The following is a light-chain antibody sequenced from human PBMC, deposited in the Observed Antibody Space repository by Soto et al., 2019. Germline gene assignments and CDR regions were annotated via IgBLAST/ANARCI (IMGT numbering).Light chain of an antibody. Sequence: QSALTQPASVSGSPGQSITISCTGTSSEIGGYNYVSWYQQYPGKAPKLMIYDVNNRPSGVSNRFSGSKSGNTASLTISGLQAEDEADYYCSSYTSNSTLVVFGGGTKLTVL. J-gene: IGLJ3*02. CDR3: SSYTSNSTLVV. CDR2: DVN. CDR1: SSEIGGYNY. V-gene: IGLV2-14*01.